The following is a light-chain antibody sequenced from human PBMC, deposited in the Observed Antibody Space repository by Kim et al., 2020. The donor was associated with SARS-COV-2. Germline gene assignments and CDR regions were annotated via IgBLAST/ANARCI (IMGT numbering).Light chain of an antibody. CDR3: QQYANVPIT. J-gene: IGKJ5*01. CDR2: DAS. Sequence: ASVGDRVTITCQASQDITKYLHRYQQKPGKAPKLLMYDASNLETGVPSRFSGSGSGTDFTFTISSLQPEDIATYYCQQYANVPITFGQGTRLEIK. V-gene: IGKV1-33*01. CDR1: QDITKY.